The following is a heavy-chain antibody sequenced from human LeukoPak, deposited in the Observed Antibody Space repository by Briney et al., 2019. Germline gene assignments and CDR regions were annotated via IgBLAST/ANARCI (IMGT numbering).Heavy chain of an antibody. V-gene: IGHV1-8*01. CDR1: GYTFTSYD. CDR3: ATAVVVAATRVDY. D-gene: IGHD2-15*01. J-gene: IGHJ4*02. CDR2: MNPNSGNT. Sequence: ASVKVSCKASGYTFTSYDISWVRQATGQGLEWMGWMNPNSGNTGYAQKFQGRVTMTRNTSISTAYMELSSLRSEDTAVYYCATAVVVAATRVDYWGQGTLVTVSS.